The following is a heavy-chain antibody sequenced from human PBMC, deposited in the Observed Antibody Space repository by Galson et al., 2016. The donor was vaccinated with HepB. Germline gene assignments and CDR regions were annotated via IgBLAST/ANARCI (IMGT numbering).Heavy chain of an antibody. D-gene: IGHD5-18*01. Sequence: SLRLSCAASGFTFSNYDIQWIRQAPGKGLEWVSVIYSGGSAYYADSVKGRFTISRDNSKNTVYLQMNSLGVEDTAVYFCVGRGYNYGIQINWGQGTLVTVSS. CDR3: VGRGYNYGIQIN. CDR1: GFTFSNYD. V-gene: IGHV3-NL1*01. CDR2: IYSGGSA. J-gene: IGHJ4*02.